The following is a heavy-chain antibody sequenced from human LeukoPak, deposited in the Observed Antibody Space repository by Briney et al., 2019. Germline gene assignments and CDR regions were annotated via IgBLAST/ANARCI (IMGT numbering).Heavy chain of an antibody. CDR3: ARSSDSSSWYPSYYYYYGMDV. D-gene: IGHD6-13*01. J-gene: IGHJ6*02. V-gene: IGHV4-59*01. CDR2: IHYSGST. Sequence: SETLSLTCTVSGGSISSYYWSWIRQPPRKGLEWIGYIHYSGSTNYNPSLKSRVTISVDTSKNQFSLRLSSVTAADTAVYYCARSSDSSSWYPSYYYYYGMDVWGQGTTVTVSS. CDR1: GGSISSYY.